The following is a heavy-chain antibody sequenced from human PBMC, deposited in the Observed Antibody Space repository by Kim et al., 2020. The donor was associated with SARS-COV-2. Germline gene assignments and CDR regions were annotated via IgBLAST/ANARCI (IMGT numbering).Heavy chain of an antibody. V-gene: IGHV4-34*01. J-gene: IGHJ5*02. CDR3: ARASRDIAAAGKPNWFDP. D-gene: IGHD6-13*01. CDR2: INHSGST. CDR1: GGSFSGYY. Sequence: SETLSLTCAVYGGSFSGYYWSWIRQPPGKGLEWIGEINHSGSTNYNPSLKSRVTISVDTSKNQFSLKLSSVTAADTAVYYCARASRDIAAAGKPNWFDPWGQRTLVTVSS.